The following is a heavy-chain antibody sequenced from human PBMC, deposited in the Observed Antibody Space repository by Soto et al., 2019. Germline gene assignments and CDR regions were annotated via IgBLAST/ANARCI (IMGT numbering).Heavy chain of an antibody. D-gene: IGHD6-13*01. Sequence: QVQLVQSGAEVKKPGASVKVSCKASGYTFTSYGISWVRQAPGQGLEWMGWISAYNGNTNYAQKLGGRVPRTKANPPSTPYRELRSLRSDDPAVYSWAGDLAAAGNWFAPGGQGTLVTFSS. CDR3: AGDLAAAGNWFAP. J-gene: IGHJ5*02. CDR1: GYTFTSYG. CDR2: ISAYNGNT. V-gene: IGHV1-18*04.